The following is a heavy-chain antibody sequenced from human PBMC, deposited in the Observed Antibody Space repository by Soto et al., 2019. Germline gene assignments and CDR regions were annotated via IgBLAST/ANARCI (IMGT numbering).Heavy chain of an antibody. CDR2: ISAYNGNT. Sequence: GASVKVSCKASGYTFTSYGISWVRQAPGQGLEWMGWISAYNGNTNYAQKLQGRVTMTTDTSTSTAYMELRSLRSDDTAVYYCARADDYVWGSYRSPVDYWGQGTLVTVSS. CDR1: GYTFTSYG. V-gene: IGHV1-18*01. J-gene: IGHJ4*02. D-gene: IGHD3-16*02. CDR3: ARADDYVWGSYRSPVDY.